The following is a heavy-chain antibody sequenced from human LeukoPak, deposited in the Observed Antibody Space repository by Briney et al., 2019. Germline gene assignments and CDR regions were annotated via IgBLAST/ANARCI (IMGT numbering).Heavy chain of an antibody. CDR3: ARDRTRYDFWSGSID. Sequence: GGSLRLSCAASGFTVNSKYLSWVRQAPGKELEWVSVMYSGGTAFYADSVRGRFTVSRDNSKNTLYLQMNSLRAEDTAVYYCARDRTRYDFWSGSIDWGQGTLVTVSS. CDR1: GFTVNSKY. J-gene: IGHJ4*02. V-gene: IGHV3-53*01. D-gene: IGHD3-3*01. CDR2: MYSGGTA.